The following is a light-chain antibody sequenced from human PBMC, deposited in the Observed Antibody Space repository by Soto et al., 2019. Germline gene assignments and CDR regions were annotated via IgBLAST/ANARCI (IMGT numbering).Light chain of an antibody. CDR2: WAS. CDR3: QQYYGSTWT. J-gene: IGKJ1*01. V-gene: IGKV4-1*01. Sequence: DIVMTQSPDSLAVSLGERATINCKSSQSVLYSSNNKNYLAWYQQKPGQPPKLLIYWASTRQSGVPDRFSGSGSGTDFTLTISSLRAEDVAVYYCQQYYGSTWTFGQGTKVEIK. CDR1: QSVLYSSNNKNY.